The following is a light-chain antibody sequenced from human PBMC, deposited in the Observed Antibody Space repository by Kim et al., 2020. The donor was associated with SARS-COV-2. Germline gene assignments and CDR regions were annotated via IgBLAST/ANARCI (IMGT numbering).Light chain of an antibody. CDR2: GAS. CDR3: QQYNNWPRT. J-gene: IGKJ2*01. CDR1: QSVSSN. V-gene: IGKV3-15*01. Sequence: EIVMTQSPATLSVSPGERAPLSCRASQSVSSNLAWYQQKPGQAPRLLIYGASTRATGIPARFSGSGSGTEFTLTISSLQSEDFAVYYCQQYNNWPRTFGQGTKLEI.